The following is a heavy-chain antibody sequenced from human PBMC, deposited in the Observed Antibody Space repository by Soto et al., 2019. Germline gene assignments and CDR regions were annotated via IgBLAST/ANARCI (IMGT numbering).Heavy chain of an antibody. CDR1: GFTFSSYA. J-gene: IGHJ5*02. Sequence: GGSLRLSCAASGFTFSSYAMSWVRQAPGKGLEWVSSISSSSSYIYYAESVKGRFTISRDNAKNSLYLQMNSLRAEDTAVYYCAGKGRFGELTDPWGQGTLVTVSS. CDR3: AGKGRFGELTDP. V-gene: IGHV3-21*01. D-gene: IGHD3-10*01. CDR2: ISSSSSYI.